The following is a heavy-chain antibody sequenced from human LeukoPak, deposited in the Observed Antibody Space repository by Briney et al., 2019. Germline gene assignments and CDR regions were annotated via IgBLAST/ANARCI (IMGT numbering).Heavy chain of an antibody. J-gene: IGHJ5*02. CDR3: ARGSYRGSYYGWFDP. CDR2: ISSSSSYI. Sequence: PGGSLRLSCAASGFTFSSYSMDWVRQAPGKGLEWVSSISSSSSYIYYADSAKGRFTISRDNAKNSLYLQMNSLRAEDTAVYYCARGSYRGSYYGWFDPWGQGTLVTVSS. V-gene: IGHV3-21*01. D-gene: IGHD1-26*01. CDR1: GFTFSSYS.